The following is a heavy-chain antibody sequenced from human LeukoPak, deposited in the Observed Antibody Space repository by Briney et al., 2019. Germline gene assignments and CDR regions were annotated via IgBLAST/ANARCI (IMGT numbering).Heavy chain of an antibody. V-gene: IGHV4-39*07. CDR3: ARASGSYGSGSYYYSGMDV. D-gene: IGHD3-10*01. CDR1: GDSISSSVYY. J-gene: IGHJ6*04. Sequence: PSETLSLTCAVSGDSISSSVYYWGWIRQPPGKGLEWIGSIYYSGNTYYNPSLKSRVTISVDTSKNQFSLKLSSVTAADTALYYCARASGSYGSGSYYYSGMDVWGKGTTVTVSS. CDR2: IYYSGNT.